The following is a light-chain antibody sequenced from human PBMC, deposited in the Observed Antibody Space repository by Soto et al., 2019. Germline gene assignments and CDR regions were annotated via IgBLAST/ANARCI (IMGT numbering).Light chain of an antibody. Sequence: EIVLTQSPGTLSLSPGERATLSCTASQSVSSRLAWYQQKSGQAPRLLISGASSRATGIPDRFSGSGSGTDFTLTITRLEPEDFALYYCQQYISSITFGQGTRLESK. CDR1: QSVSSR. V-gene: IGKV3-20*01. CDR2: GAS. CDR3: QQYISSIT. J-gene: IGKJ5*01.